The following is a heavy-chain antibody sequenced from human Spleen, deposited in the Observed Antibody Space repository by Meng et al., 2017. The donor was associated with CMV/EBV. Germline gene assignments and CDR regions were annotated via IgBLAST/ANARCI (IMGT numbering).Heavy chain of an antibody. CDR1: GFPFSTYA. CDR3: ATHGHYGLDY. CDR2: VRSDGIDT. V-gene: IGHV3-23*03. J-gene: IGHJ4*02. Sequence: GGSLRLSCAASGFPFSTYAMSWVRQAPGKGLEWVSVVRSDGIDTYYADSVKGRLAISRDNSKNTLYLQMNSLRAEDTAVYYCATHGHYGLDYWGQGTLVTVSS. D-gene: IGHD3-3*01.